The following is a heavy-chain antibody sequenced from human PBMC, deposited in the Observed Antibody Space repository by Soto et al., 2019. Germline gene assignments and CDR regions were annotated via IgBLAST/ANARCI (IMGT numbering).Heavy chain of an antibody. CDR2: IKEDGSEK. CDR1: GFTFSTYW. Sequence: GGSLRLSCVVSGFTFSTYWMSWVRQAPGKGLEWVANIKEDGSEKYYLDSVKGRFTIHRDNAKNSLYLQMNSLRAEDTAVYYCARDKVVGPTTLDYWGQGTLVTVLL. J-gene: IGHJ4*02. V-gene: IGHV3-7*03. CDR3: ARDKVVGPTTLDY. D-gene: IGHD1-26*01.